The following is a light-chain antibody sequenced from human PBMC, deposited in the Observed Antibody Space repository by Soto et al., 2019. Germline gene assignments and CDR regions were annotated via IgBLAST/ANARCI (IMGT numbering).Light chain of an antibody. CDR1: SSDVGGYKY. CDR2: EVS. V-gene: IGLV2-14*01. Sequence: QSALTQPASVSGSPGQSITISCTGTSSDVGGYKYVSWYQQNPGKAPKLMIYEVSNRPSGVSNRFSGSKSGNTASLTISGLQAEDEADYYCSSYTISSTVVFGGGTKLTVL. J-gene: IGLJ2*01. CDR3: SSYTISSTVV.